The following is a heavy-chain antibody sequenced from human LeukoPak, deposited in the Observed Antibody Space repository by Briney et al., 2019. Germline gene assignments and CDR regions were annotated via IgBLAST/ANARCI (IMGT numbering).Heavy chain of an antibody. D-gene: IGHD3-22*01. J-gene: IGHJ4*02. CDR1: GYTFTSYY. CDR3: ARTYYYDSSGYPDY. V-gene: IGHV1-46*01. CDR2: INPSGGST. Sequence: ASVKVSCKASGYTFTSYYMHWVRQAPGQGVERMGIINPSGGSTSYAHKFQGRATMTGDMSTSTVYMELSSLRSDDTAVYYCARTYYYDSSGYPDYWGQGTLVTVSS.